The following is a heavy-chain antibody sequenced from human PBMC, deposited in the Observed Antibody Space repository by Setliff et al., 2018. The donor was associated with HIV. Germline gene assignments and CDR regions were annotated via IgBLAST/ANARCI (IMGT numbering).Heavy chain of an antibody. V-gene: IGHV1-18*01. CDR2: ISSYNGHT. Sequence: ASVKVSCKASGYTFTSYAMNWVRQAPGQGLEWMGWISSYNGHTNYAQNFQGRVTMTTDTSTSRAYMELRSLRSEDTAVYYCAVGGYGDSLVDPWGQGTLVTVSS. D-gene: IGHD4-17*01. J-gene: IGHJ5*02. CDR3: AVGGYGDSLVDP. CDR1: GYTFTSYA.